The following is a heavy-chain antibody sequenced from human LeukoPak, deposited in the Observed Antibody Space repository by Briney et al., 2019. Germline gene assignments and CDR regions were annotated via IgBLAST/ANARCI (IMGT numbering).Heavy chain of an antibody. CDR2: ISDYNGNT. CDR3: ARDSSGYSNFDY. CDR1: GYTFTSYG. D-gene: IGHD3-22*01. Sequence: ASVKVSCKASGYTFTSYGISWVRQAPGQGLEWMGWISDYNGNTNYAQKLQGRVTMTTDTSTSTAYMELRSLRSDDTAVYYCARDSSGYSNFDYWGQGTLVTVSS. J-gene: IGHJ4*02. V-gene: IGHV1-18*01.